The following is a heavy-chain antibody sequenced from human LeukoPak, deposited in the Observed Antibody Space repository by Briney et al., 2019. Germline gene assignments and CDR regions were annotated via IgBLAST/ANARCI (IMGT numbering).Heavy chain of an antibody. CDR3: ARRAVSAEYFQQ. CDR1: GYSFTTYW. J-gene: IGHJ1*01. Sequence: RGESLKISCKGSGYSFTTYWIGWVRQMPGKGLEWMGIIYPGDSDTRYSPSFQGQVTISADKPISTAYLQWSSLKASDTAIYYCARRAVSAEYFQQRGQGTLVTVSS. CDR2: IYPGDSDT. V-gene: IGHV5-51*01.